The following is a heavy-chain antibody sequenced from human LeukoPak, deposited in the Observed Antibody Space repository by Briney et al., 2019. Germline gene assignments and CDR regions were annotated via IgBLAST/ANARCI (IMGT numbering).Heavy chain of an antibody. D-gene: IGHD1-26*01. CDR2: IDKKDKGYATAT. CDR3: TRDSGTYNWFDP. Sequence: GGSLRLSCAASGFTFSGSAIHWVRQSSGKGLEWVGQIDKKDKGYATATAYAASVKGRFTISRDDSINTAYLQMKSLKTEDTALYYCTRDSGTYNWFDPWSQGTLVTVSS. CDR1: GFTFSGSA. V-gene: IGHV3-73*01. J-gene: IGHJ5*02.